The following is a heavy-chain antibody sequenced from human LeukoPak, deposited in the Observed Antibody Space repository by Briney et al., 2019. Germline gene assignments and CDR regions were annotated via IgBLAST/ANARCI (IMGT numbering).Heavy chain of an antibody. Sequence: ASVKVSCKASGNTFTSYDINWVRQATGHGLEWMGWMNPNSGITGYTQKFQGRVTMTRNTSINTAYMELSSLRSEDTAVYYCARPRQLWSYGMDVWGQGTTVTVSS. CDR1: GNTFTSYD. CDR3: ARPRQLWSYGMDV. CDR2: MNPNSGIT. V-gene: IGHV1-8*01. D-gene: IGHD5-18*01. J-gene: IGHJ6*02.